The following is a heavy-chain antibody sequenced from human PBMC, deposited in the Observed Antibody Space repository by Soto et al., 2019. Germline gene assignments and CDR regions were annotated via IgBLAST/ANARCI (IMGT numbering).Heavy chain of an antibody. D-gene: IGHD3-3*01. CDR1: GFTLSNLW. J-gene: IGHJ3*02. V-gene: IGHV3-7*01. CDR3: ESWSSGGFKVDI. CDR2: IKEDGSQK. Sequence: GGSLRLSCAASGFTLSNLWMTWVRQAPGKGLEWVANIKEDGSQKFYVDSVKGRFTISRDNAENSLYLQMTSLRADDTAVYYCESWSSGGFKVDIWGQGTMVIVS.